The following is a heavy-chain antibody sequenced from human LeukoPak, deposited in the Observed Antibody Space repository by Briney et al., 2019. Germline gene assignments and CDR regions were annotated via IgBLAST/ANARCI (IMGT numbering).Heavy chain of an antibody. D-gene: IGHD6-6*01. CDR3: ARDRSRSSSRYYYYYYMDV. Sequence: GASVKVPCKASGGTFSSYAISWVRQAPGQGLEWMGGIIPIFGTANYAQKFQGRVTITADESTSTAYMELSSLRSEDTAVYYCARDRSRSSSRYYYYYYMDVWGKGTTVTVSS. J-gene: IGHJ6*03. CDR2: IIPIFGTA. V-gene: IGHV1-69*13. CDR1: GGTFSSYA.